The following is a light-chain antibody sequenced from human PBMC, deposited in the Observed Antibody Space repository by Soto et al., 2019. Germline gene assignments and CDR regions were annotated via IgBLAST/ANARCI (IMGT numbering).Light chain of an antibody. CDR2: GAS. V-gene: IGKV3-20*01. Sequence: ETVLTQSPGTLSLSRGERATLSCRASQSVAKYYLAWYQHKPGQGPRLLISGASSRATGIPDRFSGSGSGTDFTLTISRLQPEDFAVYYCLQYASEPLTFGGGTKVEI. CDR1: QSVAKYY. J-gene: IGKJ4*01. CDR3: LQYASEPLT.